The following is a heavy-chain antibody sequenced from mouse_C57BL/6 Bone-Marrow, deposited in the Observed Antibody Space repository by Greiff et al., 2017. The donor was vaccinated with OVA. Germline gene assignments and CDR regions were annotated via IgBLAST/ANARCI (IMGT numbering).Heavy chain of an antibody. Sequence: QVQLQQPGAELVKPGASVKLSCKASGYTFTSYWMHWVKQRPGQGLEWIGMIHPNSGSTNYNEKFQSKATLTVDKSSSTAYMQLSSLTSEDSAVYYCARGGYYGSSYAMDYWGQGTSGTVSS. J-gene: IGHJ4*01. D-gene: IGHD1-1*01. CDR2: IHPNSGST. CDR1: GYTFTSYW. V-gene: IGHV1-64*01. CDR3: ARGGYYGSSYAMDY.